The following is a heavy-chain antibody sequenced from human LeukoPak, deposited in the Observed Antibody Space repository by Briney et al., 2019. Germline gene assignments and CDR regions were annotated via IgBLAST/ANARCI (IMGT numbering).Heavy chain of an antibody. CDR3: ARVSTSRVAGYDPQWYFDL. CDR1: GYTFINYG. D-gene: IGHD5-12*01. CDR2: ISAYNGNT. V-gene: IGHV1-18*04. J-gene: IGHJ2*01. Sequence: ASVKVSCKASGYTFINYGFSWVRQAPGQGLEWMGWISAYNGNTNYLQKFQGRVTMTTDTSTNTVYIELRSLRSDDTAVYYCARVSTSRVAGYDPQWYFDLWGRGTPVTVSP.